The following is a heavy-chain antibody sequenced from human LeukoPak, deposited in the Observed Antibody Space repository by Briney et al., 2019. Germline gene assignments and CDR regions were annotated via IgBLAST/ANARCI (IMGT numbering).Heavy chain of an antibody. J-gene: IGHJ4*02. CDR1: GGSISGYY. V-gene: IGHV4-59*01. CDR2: MYYSASGST. D-gene: IGHD3-3*01. Sequence: ASETLSLTCTVSGGSISGYYWSWIRQPPGRGREWIGNMYYSASGSTNYNPSLKSRVTMSVDTPTNQFSLKLTSVTAADTAIYYCARSRPGYYLDSWGQGTLITVSS. CDR3: ARSRPGYYLDS.